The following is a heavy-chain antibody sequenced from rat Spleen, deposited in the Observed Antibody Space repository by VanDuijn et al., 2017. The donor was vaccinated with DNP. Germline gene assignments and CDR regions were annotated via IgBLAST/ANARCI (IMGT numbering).Heavy chain of an antibody. CDR1: GFTFSNYG. CDR3: TTGGDY. Sequence: EVQLVESGGGLVQPGRSLKLSCAASGFTFSNYGMAWVRQAPTKGLEWVASITNSGGSTYYRDSVKGRFTISRDNAKSTLYLQMDSLRSEDTATYYCTTGGDYWGQGVMVTVSS. V-gene: IGHV5-27*01. J-gene: IGHJ2*01. D-gene: IGHD1-11*01. CDR2: ITNSGGST.